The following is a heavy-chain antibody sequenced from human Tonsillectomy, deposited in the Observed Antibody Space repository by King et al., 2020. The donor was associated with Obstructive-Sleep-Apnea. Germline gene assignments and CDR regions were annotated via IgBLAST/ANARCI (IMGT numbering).Heavy chain of an antibody. CDR3: ARSTFVNSGYDFFDY. J-gene: IGHJ4*02. CDR1: GGSFSGYY. D-gene: IGHD5-12*01. V-gene: IGHV4-34*01. CDR2: INHRGTT. Sequence: VQLQQWGAGLFKPSETLSLTCAVYGGSFSGYYWTWIRQSPGEGLEWIGEINHRGTTNYNPSLKSRVTILVDTSKNQFSLRLSSVTAADTAVYYCARSTFVNSGYDFFDYWGQGTLVTVSS.